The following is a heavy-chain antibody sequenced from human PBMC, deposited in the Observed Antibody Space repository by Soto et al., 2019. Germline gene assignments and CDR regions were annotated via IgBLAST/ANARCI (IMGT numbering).Heavy chain of an antibody. Sequence: QVQLVQSGAEVKKPGASVKVSCKASGYTFTSYGISGVRQAPGQVLEGMGWISAYNGNTNYAQKLQGRVTMTTDTTTSTAYMELRSMRSDDTAVYYLARDAQGVFLHYWGQGTLVTVYS. CDR3: ARDAQGVFLHY. CDR1: GYTFTSYG. V-gene: IGHV1-18*01. J-gene: IGHJ4*02. CDR2: ISAYNGNT. D-gene: IGHD3-16*01.